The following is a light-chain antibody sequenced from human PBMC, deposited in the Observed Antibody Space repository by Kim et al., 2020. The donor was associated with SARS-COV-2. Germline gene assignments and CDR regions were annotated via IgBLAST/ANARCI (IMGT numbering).Light chain of an antibody. CDR2: AAS. V-gene: IGKV3-15*01. J-gene: IGKJ4*01. CDR3: QQYNNWPALT. Sequence: SPGVRATLSCRGSQSVSSNVAWYQQKPGQAPRLLIYAASTRATGMPARFSGSGAGTECTLTLSTLQSEDFAVYYCQQYNNWPALTFGGGTKVDIK. CDR1: QSVSSN.